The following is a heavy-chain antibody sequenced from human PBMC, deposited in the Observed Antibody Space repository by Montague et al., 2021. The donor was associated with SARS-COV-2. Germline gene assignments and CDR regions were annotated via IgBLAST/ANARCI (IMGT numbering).Heavy chain of an antibody. V-gene: IGHV4-28*01. CDR1: GYSISSSNW. D-gene: IGHD2-15*01. CDR3: ARLTAGYCSGGSCYWGTGIDY. CDR2: IYYSGST. Sequence: SETLSLTCAVSGYSISSSNWWGWIRQPPGKGLEWIGYIYYSGSTYYNPSLKSRVTISVDTSKNQFSLKLSSVTAADTAVYYCARLTAGYCSGGSCYWGTGIDYWGQGTLVTVSS. J-gene: IGHJ4*02.